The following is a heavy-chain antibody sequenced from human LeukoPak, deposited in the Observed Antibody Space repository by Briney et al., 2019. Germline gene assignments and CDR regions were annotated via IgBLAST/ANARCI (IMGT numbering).Heavy chain of an antibody. CDR1: GYTFTSYY. V-gene: IGHV1-2*02. J-gene: IGHJ4*02. D-gene: IGHD3-10*01. CDR2: INPNSGGT. CDR3: ASARWFGESYFDY. Sequence: ASVKVSCKASGYTFTSYYMHWVRHAPGQGLEWMGWINPNSGGTNYAQKFQVRVTMTRDTSINTAYMELSRLRSDDTAVYYCASARWFGESYFDYWGQGTLVTVSS.